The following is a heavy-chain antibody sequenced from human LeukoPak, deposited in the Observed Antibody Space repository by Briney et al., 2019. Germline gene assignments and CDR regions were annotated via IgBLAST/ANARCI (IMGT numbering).Heavy chain of an antibody. V-gene: IGHV3-23*01. D-gene: IGHD2-15*01. CDR2: ISGSGGST. CDR3: AKPPDEYIVVVVAAPLD. J-gene: IGHJ4*02. Sequence: GGSLRLSYAASGFTFSSYAMSWVRQAPGKGLEWVSAISGSGGSTYYADSVKGRFTISRDNSKNTLYLQMNSLRAEDTAVYYCAKPPDEYIVVVVAAPLDWGQGTLVTVSS. CDR1: GFTFSSYA.